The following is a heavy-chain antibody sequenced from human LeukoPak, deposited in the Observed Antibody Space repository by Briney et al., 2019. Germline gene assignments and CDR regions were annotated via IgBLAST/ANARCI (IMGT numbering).Heavy chain of an antibody. CDR3: ARDAGTQKWFDP. CDR2: IIPIFGTA. V-gene: IGHV1-69*01. Sequence: GASVKVSCKASGGTFSSYAISWVRQAPGQGLEWMGEIIPIFGTANYAQKFQGRVTITADESTSTAYMELSSLRSEDTAVYYCARDAGTQKWFDPWGQGTLVTVSS. CDR1: GGTFSSYA. D-gene: IGHD6-13*01. J-gene: IGHJ5*02.